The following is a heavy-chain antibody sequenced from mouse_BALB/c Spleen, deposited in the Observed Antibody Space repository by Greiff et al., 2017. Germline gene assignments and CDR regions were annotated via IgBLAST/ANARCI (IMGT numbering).Heavy chain of an antibody. Sequence: VQLQQSGAELARPGASVKLSCKASGYTFTSYWMQWVKQRPGQGLEWIGAIYPGDGDTRYTQKFKGKATLTADKSSSTAYMQLSSLASEDSAVYYCARSDTTATLFAYWGQGTLVTVSA. CDR2: IYPGDGDT. V-gene: IGHV1-87*01. CDR3: ARSDTTATLFAY. CDR1: GYTFTSYW. D-gene: IGHD1-2*01. J-gene: IGHJ3*01.